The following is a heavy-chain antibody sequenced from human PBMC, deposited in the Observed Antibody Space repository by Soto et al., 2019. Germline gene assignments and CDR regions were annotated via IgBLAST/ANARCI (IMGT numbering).Heavy chain of an antibody. CDR1: GYDFSSKW. Sequence: PGASLKISCEGSGYDFSSKWIAWVRQMPGKGLDWMGIINPDDSDTTYSPSFDGQVTISADRSISAAYLQWSSLKASDTATYFCARSVGATADYNYYGLDVWGQGTTVTVSS. D-gene: IGHD1-26*01. CDR3: ARSVGATADYNYYGLDV. CDR2: INPDDSDT. V-gene: IGHV5-51*01. J-gene: IGHJ6*02.